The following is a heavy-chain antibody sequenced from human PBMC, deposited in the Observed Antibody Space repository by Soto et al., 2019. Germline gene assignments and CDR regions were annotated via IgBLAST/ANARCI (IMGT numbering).Heavy chain of an antibody. CDR3: ATRHGYYSGMDV. Sequence: GASVKVSCKVSGYTLTELSMHWVRQAPGKGLEWIGGFDREDGETIYAQKFQGRVTMTEDTSADTAYMELSSLRSEDTAMYYCATRHGYYSGMDVWGQGTTVTVSS. CDR2: FDREDGET. CDR1: GYTLTELS. V-gene: IGHV1-24*01. J-gene: IGHJ6*02.